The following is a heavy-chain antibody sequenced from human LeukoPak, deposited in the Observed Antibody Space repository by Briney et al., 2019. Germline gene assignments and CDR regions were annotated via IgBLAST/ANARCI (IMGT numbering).Heavy chain of an antibody. V-gene: IGHV3-30-3*01. CDR3: VRSDWFDN. Sequence: PGRSLRLSCAASGFTFSSYTMHWVRQAPGKGLEWVAVILYDGSNKYYADSVKGRFTISRDNSKNTLFLQMNSLRTEDTAVYYCVRSDWFDNWGQGTLVTVSS. CDR2: ILYDGSNK. CDR1: GFTFSSYT. J-gene: IGHJ5*02.